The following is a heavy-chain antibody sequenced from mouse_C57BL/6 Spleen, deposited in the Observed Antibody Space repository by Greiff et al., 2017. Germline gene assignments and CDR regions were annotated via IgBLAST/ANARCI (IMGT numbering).Heavy chain of an antibody. Sequence: VQLQQPGAELVRPGSSVKLSCKASGYTFTSYWMDWVKQRPGQGLEWIGNIYPSDSETHYNQKFKDKATLTVDKSSSTAYMQLSSLTSEDSAVYYCARGNTPGWFAYWGQGTLVTVSA. CDR1: GYTFTSYW. J-gene: IGHJ3*01. CDR3: ARGNTPGWFAY. CDR2: IYPSDSET. D-gene: IGHD5-2*01. V-gene: IGHV1-61*01.